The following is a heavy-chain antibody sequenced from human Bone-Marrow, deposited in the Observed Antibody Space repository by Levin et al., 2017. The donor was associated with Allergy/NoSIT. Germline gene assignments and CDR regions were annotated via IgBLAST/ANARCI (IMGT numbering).Heavy chain of an antibody. D-gene: IGHD1-26*01. J-gene: IGHJ3*02. CDR2: INSRADTM. V-gene: IGHV3-48*02. CDR1: GFTFNTCS. Sequence: PGESLKISCAASGFTFNTCSMYWVRQAPGKGLEWVSYINSRADTMYYADSVRGRFTISRDNAKNSLYLQMHSLRDEDTAVYYCAREVYSGLDAFDIWGQGTMVTVSS. CDR3: AREVYSGLDAFDI.